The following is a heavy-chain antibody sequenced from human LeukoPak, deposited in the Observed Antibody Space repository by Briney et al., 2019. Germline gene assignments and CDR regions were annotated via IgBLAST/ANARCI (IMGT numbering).Heavy chain of an antibody. V-gene: IGHV4-34*01. CDR3: ARGATISETGYFDF. CDR1: GGSFSRYY. J-gene: IGHJ4*03. CDR2: IDHGGDT. Sequence: WETLSLTCAVYGGSFSRYYWSWIRQSPGKGLEWIAEIDHGGDTNYNPSVKSRVTISVDTSKNQFSLKVRSLSAADTAVYYCARGATISETGYFDFWGQGTLVTVSS. D-gene: IGHD5-24*01.